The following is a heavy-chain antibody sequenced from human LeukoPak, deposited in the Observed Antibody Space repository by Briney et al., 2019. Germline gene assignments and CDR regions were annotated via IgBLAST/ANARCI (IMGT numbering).Heavy chain of an antibody. J-gene: IGHJ6*03. CDR1: GGSISSYC. D-gene: IGHD6-19*01. V-gene: IGHV4-4*07. CDR3: ARVLAVAGTYYYYYYMDV. CDR2: IYTSGST. Sequence: SETLSLTCTVSGGSISSYCWSWIRQPAGKGLEWIGRIYTSGSTNYNPSLKSRVTMSVDTSKNQFSLKLGSVTAADTAVYYCARVLAVAGTYYYYYYMDVWGKGTTVTVSS.